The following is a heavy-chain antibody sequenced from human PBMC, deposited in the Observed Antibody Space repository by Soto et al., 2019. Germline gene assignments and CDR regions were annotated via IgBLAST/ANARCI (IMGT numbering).Heavy chain of an antibody. CDR1: KFTFGDYW. CDR2: IKQDGSDR. CDR3: ATLSYGQLRYFDN. Sequence: GSLRLSCAVPKFTFGDYWMSWVRQAPGKGLEWISNIKQDGSDRNYADSVKGRFTNSRDNADNSMYLQMNSLRAEDTAVYYCATLSYGQLRYFDNWGQGTLVTVSS. J-gene: IGHJ4*02. D-gene: IGHD3-16*02. V-gene: IGHV3-7*01.